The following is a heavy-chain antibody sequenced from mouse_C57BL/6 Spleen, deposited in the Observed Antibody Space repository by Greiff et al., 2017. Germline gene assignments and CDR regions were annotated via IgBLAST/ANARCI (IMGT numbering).Heavy chain of an antibody. CDR2: IDPSDSET. Sequence: QVQLQQPGAELVRPGSSVKLSCKASGYTFTSYWMHWVKQRPIQGLEWIGNIDPSDSETHYNQKFKDKATLTVDKSSSTAYMQLSSLTSEDSAVYYCAKPYDYDASSGFAYWGQGTLVTVSA. J-gene: IGHJ3*01. D-gene: IGHD2-4*01. CDR3: AKPYDYDASSGFAY. CDR1: GYTFTSYW. V-gene: IGHV1-52*01.